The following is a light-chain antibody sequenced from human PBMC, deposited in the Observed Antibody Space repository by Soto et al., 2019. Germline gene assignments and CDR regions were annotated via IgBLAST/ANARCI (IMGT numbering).Light chain of an antibody. V-gene: IGLV1-44*01. Sequence: QLVLTQPPSASGTPGQRVTISCSGSSSNIGTNPVNWYQQLPGTAPKLLIYTNYQRPSGVPDRFSRSKSGTSASLAISGLQSEDEADYYCAAWDDSLNGHVFGTGTKLTVL. J-gene: IGLJ1*01. CDR3: AAWDDSLNGHV. CDR2: TNY. CDR1: SSNIGTNP.